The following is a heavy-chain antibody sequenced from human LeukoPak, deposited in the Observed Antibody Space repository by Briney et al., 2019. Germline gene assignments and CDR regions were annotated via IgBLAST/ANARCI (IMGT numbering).Heavy chain of an antibody. CDR1: GFTFSSYA. D-gene: IGHD1-20*01. CDR3: AREGNWNDQDY. V-gene: IGHV3-23*01. CDR2: ITYSGGNT. Sequence: PGGSLRLSCAASGFTFSSYAMSWVRQAPGKGLEWVSTITYSGGNTYYADSVKGRFTISRDNSKNTLYLQMKTLRAEDTAVYYCAREGNWNDQDYWGQGTLVTVSS. J-gene: IGHJ4*02.